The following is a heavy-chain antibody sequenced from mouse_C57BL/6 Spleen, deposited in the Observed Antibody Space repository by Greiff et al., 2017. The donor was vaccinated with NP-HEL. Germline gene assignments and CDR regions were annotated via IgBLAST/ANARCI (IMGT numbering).Heavy chain of an antibody. J-gene: IGHJ4*01. CDR3: ARLETPYYYAMDY. V-gene: IGHV2-2*01. Sequence: SGPGLVQPSQSLSITCTVSGFSLTSYGVHWVRQSPGKGLEWLGVIWSGGSTDYNAAFISRLSISKDNSKSQVFFKMNSLQADDTAIYYCARLETPYYYAMDYWGQGTSVTVSS. CDR2: IWSGGST. CDR1: GFSLTSYG.